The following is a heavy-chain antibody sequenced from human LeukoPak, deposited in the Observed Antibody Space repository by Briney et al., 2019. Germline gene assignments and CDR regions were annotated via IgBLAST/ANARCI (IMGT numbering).Heavy chain of an antibody. Sequence: QPGRSLRLSCAASGFTFSSYAMHWFRQAPGKGLEWVAGISYDGSNKYYADSVKGRFTISRDNSKNTLYLQMNSLRAEDTAVYYCARAEVGAVDYWGQGTLVTVSS. CDR3: ARAEVGAVDY. CDR1: GFTFSSYA. J-gene: IGHJ4*02. D-gene: IGHD1-26*01. CDR2: ISYDGSNK. V-gene: IGHV3-30-3*01.